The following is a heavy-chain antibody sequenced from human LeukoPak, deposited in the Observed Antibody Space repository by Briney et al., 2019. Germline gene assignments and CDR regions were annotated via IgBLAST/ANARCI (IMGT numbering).Heavy chain of an antibody. V-gene: IGHV4-38-2*01. D-gene: IGHD3-22*01. Sequence: PSETLSLTCAVSGYSISSGYYWGWIRQPPGKGLECIGSIYYSGSTYYNPSLKSRVTISVDTSKNQFSLKLSSVTAADTAVYYCARRYYDSRFDYWGQGTLVTVSS. CDR2: IYYSGST. CDR1: GYSISSGYY. J-gene: IGHJ4*02. CDR3: ARRYYDSRFDY.